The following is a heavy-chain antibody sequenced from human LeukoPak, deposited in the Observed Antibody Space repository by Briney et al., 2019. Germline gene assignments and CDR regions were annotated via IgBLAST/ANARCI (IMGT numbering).Heavy chain of an antibody. V-gene: IGHV4-61*02. J-gene: IGHJ6*03. CDR3: ARSSEGRYYYDSSGYSYFYYYMDV. CDR2: IYTSGST. Sequence: PSETLSLTCTVSGGSISGGSYYWSWIRQPAGKGLEWIGRIYTSGSTSYNPSLKSRVTISVDTSKNQFSLKLNSVTAADTAVYYCARSSEGRYYYDSSGYSYFYYYMDVWGKGTTVTISS. CDR1: GGSISGGSYY. D-gene: IGHD3-22*01.